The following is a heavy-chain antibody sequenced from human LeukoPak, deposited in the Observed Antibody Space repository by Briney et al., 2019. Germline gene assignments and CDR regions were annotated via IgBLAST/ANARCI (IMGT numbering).Heavy chain of an antibody. V-gene: IGHV1-69*13. CDR2: IIPIFGTA. CDR3: ARGPYNWNYYFDY. J-gene: IGHJ4*02. CDR1: GGTFSSYA. Sequence: SVKVSCKASGGTFSSYAISWVRQAPGQGLEWMGGIIPIFGTANYAQKFQGGVTITADESTSTAYMELSSLRSEDTAVYYCARGPYNWNYYFDYWGQGTLVTVSS. D-gene: IGHD1-7*01.